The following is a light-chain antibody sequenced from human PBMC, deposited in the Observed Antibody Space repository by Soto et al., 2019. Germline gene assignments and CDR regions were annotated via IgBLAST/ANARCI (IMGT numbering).Light chain of an antibody. CDR2: GAS. CDR3: QQYGSSLFT. V-gene: IGKV3-20*01. CDR1: QSVSSSY. J-gene: IGKJ3*01. Sequence: EIVFTQSPGTLSLSPGERATLSCRASQSVSSSYLAWYQQKPGQAPRLLIYGASSRATGIPDRFSGSGSGTDFTLTISRLEPEDCAVYYCQQYGSSLFTFGPGTKVDIK.